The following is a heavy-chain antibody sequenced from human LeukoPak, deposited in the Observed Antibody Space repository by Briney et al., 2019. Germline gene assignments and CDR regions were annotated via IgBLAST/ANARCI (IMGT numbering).Heavy chain of an antibody. D-gene: IGHD1-26*01. J-gene: IGHJ3*02. CDR1: GYSFTSYW. Sequence: GESLKISCKGSGYSFTSYWIGWVRQMPGKGLEWMGIIYPGDSDTRYDPSFQVQVTISADKSINTAYLQWSSLKASDTAMYYCARLSGSYYSAFDIWGQGTMVTVSS. CDR2: IYPGDSDT. V-gene: IGHV5-51*01. CDR3: ARLSGSYYSAFDI.